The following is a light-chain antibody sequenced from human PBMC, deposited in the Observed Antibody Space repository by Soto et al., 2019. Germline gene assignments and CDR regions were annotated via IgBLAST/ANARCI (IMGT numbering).Light chain of an antibody. CDR1: QSVSSN. CDR3: QKYGTSPWT. V-gene: IGKV3-20*01. CDR2: GAS. Sequence: EIVMTQSPATLSVSPGERATLSCRASQSVSSNLAWHQQKPGQAPRLLIYGASSRATGIADRFSGSGSGTDFTLTIRRLETEDFAVYYCQKYGTSPWTFGQGTKVDIK. J-gene: IGKJ1*01.